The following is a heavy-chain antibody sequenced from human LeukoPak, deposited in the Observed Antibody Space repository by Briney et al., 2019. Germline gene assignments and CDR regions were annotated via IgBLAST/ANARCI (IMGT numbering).Heavy chain of an antibody. Sequence: TLSLTCTVSGGSISGGSISSSSYYWGWIRQPAGKGLEWIGRIYTSGSTNYNPSLKSRVTMSVDTSKNQFSLKLSSVPAADTAVYYCARDLCSGGSCYYDYWGQGTLVTVSS. CDR1: GGSISGGSISSSSYY. CDR3: ARDLCSGGSCYYDY. J-gene: IGHJ4*02. CDR2: IYTSGST. D-gene: IGHD2-15*01. V-gene: IGHV4-61*02.